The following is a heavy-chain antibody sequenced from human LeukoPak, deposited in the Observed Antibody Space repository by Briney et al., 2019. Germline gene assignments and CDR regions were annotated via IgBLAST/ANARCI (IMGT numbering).Heavy chain of an antibody. V-gene: IGHV3-53*01. CDR2: IYSGGST. J-gene: IGHJ4*02. CDR3: ARALFDY. CDR1: GFTVSSSY. Sequence: GGSLRLSCAASGFTVSSSYMSWVRQAPGKGLEWVSVIYSGGSTYYADSVKGRFTISSDNSKNTLYLQMNSLRAEDTAVYYCARALFDYWGQGTLVTVSS.